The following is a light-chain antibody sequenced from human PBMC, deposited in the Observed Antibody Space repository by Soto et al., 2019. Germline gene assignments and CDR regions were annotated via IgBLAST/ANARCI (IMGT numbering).Light chain of an antibody. V-gene: IGKV1-39*01. J-gene: IGKJ2*01. Sequence: DIQMTQSPSSQSAVVGDRVTITCRASQNIGKYLNWYQQKPGKAPNLLIYAASSLQSGVPPRFSGSGSGTDFPLNISTLQPEDFATYYCEQSYATPYTLGQRTKLEIK. CDR3: EQSYATPYT. CDR1: QNIGKY. CDR2: AAS.